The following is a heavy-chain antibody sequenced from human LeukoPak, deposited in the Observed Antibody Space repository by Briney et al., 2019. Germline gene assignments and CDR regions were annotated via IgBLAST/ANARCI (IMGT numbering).Heavy chain of an antibody. CDR2: FDPEDGET. J-gene: IGHJ4*02. V-gene: IGHV1-24*01. CDR3: AAPPPGYNSKWYSYYFDY. CDR1: GYTLTELS. Sequence: ASVKVSCKVSGYTLTELSMHWVRQAPGKGLEWMGGFDPEDGETIYAQKFQGRVTMAEDTSTDTAYMGLSSLRSEDTAVYYCAAPPPGYNSKWYSYYFDYWGQGTLVTVSS. D-gene: IGHD6-13*01.